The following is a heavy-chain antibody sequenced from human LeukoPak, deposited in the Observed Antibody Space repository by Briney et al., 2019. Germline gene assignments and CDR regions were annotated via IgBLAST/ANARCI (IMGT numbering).Heavy chain of an antibody. CDR1: GGSVNSGNYY. J-gene: IGHJ4*02. CDR3: TRGGELMNF. CDR2: IYTSGST. D-gene: IGHD1-26*01. V-gene: IGHV4-61*02. Sequence: ASETLCFTCTVSGGSVNSGNYYWTWIRQPAGKRLEWIGRIYTSGSTNYNPSLKSRVTISIDASKNQFSLRLSSVTAADTAVYYCTRGGELMNFWGQGTLVTVSS.